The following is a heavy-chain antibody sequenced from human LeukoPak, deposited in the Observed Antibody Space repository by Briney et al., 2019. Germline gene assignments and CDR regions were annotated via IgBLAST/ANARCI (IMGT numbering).Heavy chain of an antibody. D-gene: IGHD3-22*01. CDR2: INHSGST. CDR1: GGSFSGYY. CDR3: ARGQRTYYYDSSGYYRT. V-gene: IGHV4-34*01. J-gene: IGHJ4*02. Sequence: PSETLSLPCAVYGGSFSGYYWSWIRQPPGKGLEWIGEINHSGSTNYNPSLKSRVTISVDTSKNQFSLKLSSVTAADTAVYYCARGQRTYYYDSSGYYRTWGQGTLVTVSS.